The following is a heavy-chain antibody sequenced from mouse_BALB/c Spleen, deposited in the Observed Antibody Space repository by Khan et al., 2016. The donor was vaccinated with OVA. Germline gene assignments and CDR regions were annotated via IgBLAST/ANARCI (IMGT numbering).Heavy chain of an antibody. Sequence: QIQLVQSGPDLKKPGETVQISCKASGFTFTNYGMNWVKQAPGKGLKWMGWINTYTGEPTFADDFKGRFAFSLETSASTAYLQINSLKNEDTATYFCARVGYNGTMDCWGQGTSVTVPS. J-gene: IGHJ4*01. D-gene: IGHD2-14*01. V-gene: IGHV9-3-1*01. CDR3: ARVGYNGTMDC. CDR2: INTYTGEP. CDR1: GFTFTNYG.